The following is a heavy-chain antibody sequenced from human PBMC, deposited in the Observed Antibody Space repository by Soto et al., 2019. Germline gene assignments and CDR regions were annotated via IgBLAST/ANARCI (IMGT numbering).Heavy chain of an antibody. J-gene: IGHJ4*02. Sequence: QVQLQESGPGLVKPSQTLSLTCSVSGASVSTGDYYWSWIRQLPGKGLEWIAYIYYCGSTYYNTCLNSRVTISIDTAKNQFSLQLSSVPAADTAVYYCAIADAVGARYSGQGTLVTVSS. V-gene: IGHV4-30-4*01. D-gene: IGHD1-26*01. CDR3: AIADAVGARY. CDR1: GASVSTGDYY. CDR2: IYYCGST.